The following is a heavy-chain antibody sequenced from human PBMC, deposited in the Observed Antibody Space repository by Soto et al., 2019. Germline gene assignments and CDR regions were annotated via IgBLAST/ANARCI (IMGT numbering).Heavy chain of an antibody. CDR1: GFTFSSYA. D-gene: IGHD6-19*01. V-gene: IGHV3-23*01. Sequence: VWSLRLSCAASGFTFSSYAMSWIRQAPGKGLEWVSAISGSGGSTYYADSVKGRFTISRDNSKNALYLQMNSLRAEDTAVYYCAKNRAVAAPGPYYFDYWGQGTLVTVSS. CDR3: AKNRAVAAPGPYYFDY. J-gene: IGHJ4*02. CDR2: ISGSGGST.